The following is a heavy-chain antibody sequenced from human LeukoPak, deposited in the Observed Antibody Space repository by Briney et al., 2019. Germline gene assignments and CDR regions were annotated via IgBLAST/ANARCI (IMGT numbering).Heavy chain of an antibody. D-gene: IGHD2-15*01. CDR1: GFTFSSSA. CDR2: ISNNGGYT. Sequence: GGSLRLSCAASGFTFSSSAMSWVRQAPGKGLEGVSAISNNGGYTYYADSVQGRFTISRDNSKSTLCLQMNSLRAEDTAVYYCAKQLGYCSDGSCYFPYWGQGTLVTVSS. J-gene: IGHJ4*02. CDR3: AKQLGYCSDGSCYFPY. V-gene: IGHV3-23*01.